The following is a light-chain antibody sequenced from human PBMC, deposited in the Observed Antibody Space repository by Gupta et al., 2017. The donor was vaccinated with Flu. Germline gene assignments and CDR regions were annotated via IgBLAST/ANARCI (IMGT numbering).Light chain of an antibody. Sequence: PTSLSVSVGDRVTVASRASQGIRDHFGWYQQRPRKAAKRLIYTACRLQSGVPSRFSGSASGTEFTLTIRSLQPEDFATYYCRQQNSYPWTFGQGTKVDIK. V-gene: IGKV1-17*01. CDR3: RQQNSYPWT. CDR2: TAC. J-gene: IGKJ1*01. CDR1: QGIRDH.